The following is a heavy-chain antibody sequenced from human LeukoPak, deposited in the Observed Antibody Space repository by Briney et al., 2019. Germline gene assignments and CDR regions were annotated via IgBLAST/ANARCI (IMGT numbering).Heavy chain of an antibody. CDR3: ASHHYYGSGASDY. V-gene: IGHV4-34*01. J-gene: IGHJ4*02. CDR1: GGSFSGYY. CDR2: INHSGST. D-gene: IGHD3-10*01. Sequence: PSETLSLTCAVYGGSFSGYYWSWIRQPPGKGLEWIGEINHSGSTNYNPSPKSRVTISVDTSKNQFSLKLSSVTAADTAVYYCASHHYYGSGASDYWGQGTLVTVSS.